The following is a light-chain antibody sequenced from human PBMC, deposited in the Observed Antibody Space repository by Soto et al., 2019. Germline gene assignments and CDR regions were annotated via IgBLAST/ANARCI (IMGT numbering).Light chain of an antibody. CDR2: EVS. V-gene: IGLV2-14*01. J-gene: IGLJ3*02. CDR3: QSYDSSLSGSGV. Sequence: QSVLTQPASVSGSPGQSITISCTGTSSDVGGYKHVSWYQHHPGKAPKLMIYEVSNRPSGVSNRFSGSKSGYTASLTITGLQAEDEADYFCQSYDSSLSGSGVFGGGTKVTVL. CDR1: SSDVGGYKH.